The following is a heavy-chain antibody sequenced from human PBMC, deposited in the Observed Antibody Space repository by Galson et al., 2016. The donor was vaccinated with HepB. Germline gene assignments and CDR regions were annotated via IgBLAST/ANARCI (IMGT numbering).Heavy chain of an antibody. D-gene: IGHD3-22*01. CDR1: GGSISSSSYH. CDR3: ARGDYDTRGYTMTFDY. V-gene: IGHV4-39*07. J-gene: IGHJ4*02. CDR2: IYYSGST. Sequence: LSLTCSVSGGSISSSSYHWGWIRQPPGKGLAWIGTIYYSGSTSCNPSLKSRVTISVDTSKNQFSLKLNSVTAADTAVYYCARGDYDTRGYTMTFDYWGQGTLVTVFS.